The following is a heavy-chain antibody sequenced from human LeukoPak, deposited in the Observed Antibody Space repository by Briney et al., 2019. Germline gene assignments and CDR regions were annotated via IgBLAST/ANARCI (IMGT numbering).Heavy chain of an antibody. CDR2: IKNKTDGVTT. Sequence: GGSLRLSCAASGLTFNNAWMSWVRQAPGKGLEWLGRIKNKTDGVTTDYAAPVKGRLTMSIDDSKSTIYLHINSLKTEDTAVYYCTTLDSWGQGTLVTVSS. J-gene: IGHJ4*02. CDR3: TTLDS. V-gene: IGHV3-15*01. CDR1: GLTFNNAW.